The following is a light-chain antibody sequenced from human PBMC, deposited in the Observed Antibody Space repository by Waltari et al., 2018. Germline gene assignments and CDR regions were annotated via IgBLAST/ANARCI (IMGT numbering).Light chain of an antibody. CDR2: STN. Sequence: QTVVTQEPSFSVSPGGTVTLTCGLTSDSVSTRYYPSWYQQTPGQAPRTLIYSTNTRSSGVPERFSGSILGNKAALTITGAQSDDEGDYYCVLYMGSGISVFGGGTKLTVL. J-gene: IGLJ3*02. V-gene: IGLV8-61*01. CDR1: SDSVSTRYY. CDR3: VLYMGSGISV.